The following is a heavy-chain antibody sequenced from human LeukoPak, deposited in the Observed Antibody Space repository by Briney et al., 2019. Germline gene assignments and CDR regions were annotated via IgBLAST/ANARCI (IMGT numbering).Heavy chain of an antibody. J-gene: IGHJ4*02. V-gene: IGHV3-15*01. Sequence: GGSLRLSCAASGFTFSNAWMSWVRQAPGKGLEWVGRIKSKTDGGTTDYAAPVKGRFTISRDDSKNTLYLQTNSLKTEDTAVYYCTITYYDILTGYFVNDYWGQGTLVTVSS. CDR2: IKSKTDGGTT. D-gene: IGHD3-9*01. CDR3: TITYYDILTGYFVNDY. CDR1: GFTFSNAW.